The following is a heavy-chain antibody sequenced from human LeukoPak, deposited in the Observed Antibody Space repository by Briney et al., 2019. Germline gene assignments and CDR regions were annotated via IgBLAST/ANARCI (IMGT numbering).Heavy chain of an antibody. D-gene: IGHD3-9*01. CDR3: ARRYFDWLHQPDY. CDR2: INHSGST. Sequence: SETLSLTCAVYGGSFSGYYWSWIRQPPGKGLEWIGEINHSGSTNYNPSLKSRVTISVDTSKNQFSLKPSSVTAADTAVYYCARRYFDWLHQPDYWGQGTLVTVSS. V-gene: IGHV4-34*01. J-gene: IGHJ4*02. CDR1: GGSFSGYY.